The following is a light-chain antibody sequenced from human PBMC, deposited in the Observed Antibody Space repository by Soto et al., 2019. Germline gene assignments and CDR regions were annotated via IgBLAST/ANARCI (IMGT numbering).Light chain of an antibody. CDR2: DAS. Sequence: ETVLTQSPATLSLSPGERATLSCRASQSLDMNLAWYQQKPGQAPRLLIYDASNRATGIPARFSGSGSGTDFTLTIGSLEPEDFAVYYCQQRKYWPPLTFGQGTRLEIK. CDR1: QSLDMN. V-gene: IGKV3-11*01. J-gene: IGKJ5*01. CDR3: QQRKYWPPLT.